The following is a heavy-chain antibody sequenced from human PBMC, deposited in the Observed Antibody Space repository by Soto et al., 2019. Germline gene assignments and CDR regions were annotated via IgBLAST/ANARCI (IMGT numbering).Heavy chain of an antibody. D-gene: IGHD6-19*01. CDR2: INHSGST. CDR1: GGSFSGYY. CDR3: ARGKRQWLLGYYYYYYMDV. J-gene: IGHJ6*03. V-gene: IGHV4-34*01. Sequence: PSETLSLTCAVYGGSFSGYYWSWIRQPPGKGLEWIGEINHSGSTNYNPSLKSRVTISVDTSKNQFSLKLSSVTAADTAVYYCARGKRQWLLGYYYYYYMDVWGKGTTVTVSS.